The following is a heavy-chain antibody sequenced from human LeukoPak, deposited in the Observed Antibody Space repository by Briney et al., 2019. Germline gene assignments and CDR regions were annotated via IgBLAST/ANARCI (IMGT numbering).Heavy chain of an antibody. J-gene: IGHJ4*02. CDR2: LFDSGNT. V-gene: IGHV4-39*01. D-gene: IGHD1-1*01. CDR1: GGSISSRSYY. Sequence: PSETLSLTCIVSGGSISSRSYYWDWIRQPPGKGLEWIGNLFDSGNTHYNPSLRSRLTMSVDTSKNQFSLKLSSVTAADTAVYYCAKYQTGTMFASWGQGTLVTVSS. CDR3: AKYQTGTMFAS.